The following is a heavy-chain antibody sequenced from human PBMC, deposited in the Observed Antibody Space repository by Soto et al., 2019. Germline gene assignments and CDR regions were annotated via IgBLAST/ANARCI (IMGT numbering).Heavy chain of an antibody. CDR3: ARGSSLERINDAFDI. D-gene: IGHD1-1*01. V-gene: IGHV3-66*01. Sequence: GGSLRLSCAASGFTVSSNYMSWVCQAPGKGLEWVSVIYSGGSTYYADSVKGRFTISRDNSKNTLYLQMNSLRAEDTAVYYCARGSSLERINDAFDIWGQGTMVTVSS. J-gene: IGHJ3*02. CDR2: IYSGGST. CDR1: GFTVSSNY.